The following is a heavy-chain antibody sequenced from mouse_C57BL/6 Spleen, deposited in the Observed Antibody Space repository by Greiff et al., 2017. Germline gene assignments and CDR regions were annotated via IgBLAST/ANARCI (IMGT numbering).Heavy chain of an antibody. CDR1: GFTFSSYA. D-gene: IGHD2-4*01. CDR3: ARDPSYDYDLYAMDY. J-gene: IGHJ4*01. V-gene: IGHV5-4*01. CDR2: ISDGGSYT. Sequence: EVHLVESGGGLVKPGGSLKLSCAASGFTFSSYAMSWVRQTPEKRLEWVATISDGGSYTYYPDNVKGRFTISRDNAKNNLYLQMSHLESEDTAMYYCARDPSYDYDLYAMDYWGQGTSVTVSS.